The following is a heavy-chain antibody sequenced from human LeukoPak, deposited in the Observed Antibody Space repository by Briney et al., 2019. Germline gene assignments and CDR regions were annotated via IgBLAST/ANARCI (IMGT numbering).Heavy chain of an antibody. CDR3: ATTPRFIVVVPAARDYYMDV. Sequence: ASVEVSCKVSGYTFTDYYMHWVQQAPGKGLEWMGLVDPEDGETIYAEKFQGRVTITADTSTDTAYMELRGLGSEDTAVYYCATTPRFIVVVPAARDYYMDVWGKGTTVTVSS. CDR1: GYTFTDYY. J-gene: IGHJ6*03. V-gene: IGHV1-69-2*01. D-gene: IGHD2-2*01. CDR2: VDPEDGET.